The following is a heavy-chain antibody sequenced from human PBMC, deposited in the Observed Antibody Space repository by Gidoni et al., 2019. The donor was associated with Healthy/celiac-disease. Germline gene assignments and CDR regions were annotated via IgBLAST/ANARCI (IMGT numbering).Heavy chain of an antibody. CDR3: AKGGADVSGSYHWYFDL. CDR1: GFTFGSEA. D-gene: IGHD3-10*01. Sequence: EVQLWGSGGGLVQHGGSLRLGGGACGFTFGSEAMSWVRQAPGKGLELVSAISGSGCSTYYADSVQGRFTISRDNSKNTLYLQMNSLRAEDTAVSYCAKGGADVSGSYHWYFDLWGRGTLVTVSS. CDR2: ISGSGCST. J-gene: IGHJ2*01. V-gene: IGHV3-23*01.